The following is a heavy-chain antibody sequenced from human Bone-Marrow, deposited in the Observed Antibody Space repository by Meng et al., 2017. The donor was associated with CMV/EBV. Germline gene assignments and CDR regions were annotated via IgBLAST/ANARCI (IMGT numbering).Heavy chain of an antibody. Sequence: ETLSLTCVASGFTFSSYTINWVRQAPGKGLEWVSSISSSSSYIYYADSVKGRFTISRDNAKNSLYLQMNSLRAEDTAVYYCARDGYGSGSYFAFDIWGEGTMVIVSS. CDR3: ARDGYGSGSYFAFDI. CDR1: GFTFSSYT. D-gene: IGHD3-10*01. J-gene: IGHJ3*02. V-gene: IGHV3-21*01. CDR2: ISSSSSYI.